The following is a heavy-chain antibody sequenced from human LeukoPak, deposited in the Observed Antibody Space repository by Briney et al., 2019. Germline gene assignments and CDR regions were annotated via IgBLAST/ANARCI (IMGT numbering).Heavy chain of an antibody. D-gene: IGHD5-18*01. J-gene: IGHJ4*02. CDR1: GFTFSSYW. Sequence: GGSLRLSCAASGFTFSSYWMSWVRQASGKGLEWVGRIRSKANSYATAYAASVKGRFTISRDDSKNTAYLQMNSLRAEDTAVYYCARRATTERGYSYGLDFWGQGTLVTVSS. V-gene: IGHV3-73*01. CDR2: IRSKANSYAT. CDR3: ARRATTERGYSYGLDF.